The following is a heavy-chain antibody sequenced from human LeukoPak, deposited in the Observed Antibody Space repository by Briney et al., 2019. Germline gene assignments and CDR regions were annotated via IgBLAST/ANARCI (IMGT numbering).Heavy chain of an antibody. J-gene: IGHJ4*02. D-gene: IGHD1-26*01. Sequence: GGSLRLSCAASAFTFSDYYMSWIRQAAGRGREWVSYISSSGSNIYYADSVKGRFTISRDNAKNTLYLPMNSLIAEDTAVYYCARDRRKWELLDYWGQGTLATVSS. CDR3: ARDRRKWELLDY. CDR2: ISSSGSNI. CDR1: AFTFSDYY. V-gene: IGHV3-11*01.